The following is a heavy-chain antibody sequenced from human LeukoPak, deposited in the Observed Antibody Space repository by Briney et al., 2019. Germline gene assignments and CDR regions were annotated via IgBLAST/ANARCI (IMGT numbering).Heavy chain of an antibody. V-gene: IGHV4-34*01. CDR2: GGNSGGT. J-gene: IGHJ4*02. Sequence: PSETLSLTCAVYGGSLNGYYWSWIRQPPGKGLEWIGEGGNSGGTKFNPSLKSRVTISADTSKNQFSLKLSSVTAADTAVYYCARGGAVYDFGSGYPGYYFDYWGQGPRVTVSS. CDR3: ARGGAVYDFGSGYPGYYFDY. D-gene: IGHD3-3*01. CDR1: GGSLNGYY.